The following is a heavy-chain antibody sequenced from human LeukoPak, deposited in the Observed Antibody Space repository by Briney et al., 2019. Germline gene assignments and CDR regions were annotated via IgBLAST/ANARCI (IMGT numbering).Heavy chain of an antibody. CDR2: IYSGGST. J-gene: IGHJ4*02. V-gene: IGHV3-66*01. Sequence: PGGSLRLSCAASGFTVSSNYMSWVRQAPGQGLEWVSVIYSGGSTYYADSVKGRFTISRDNSKNTLYLQMNSLRAEDTAVYFCARVSSYSLDYWGQGTLVTVSS. CDR3: ARVSSYSLDY. CDR1: GFTVSSNY. D-gene: IGHD2-15*01.